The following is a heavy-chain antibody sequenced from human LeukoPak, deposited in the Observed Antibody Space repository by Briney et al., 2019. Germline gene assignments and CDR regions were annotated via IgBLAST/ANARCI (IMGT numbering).Heavy chain of an antibody. D-gene: IGHD3-10*01. CDR1: GYSLSSGYY. CDR2: VDHSGGT. V-gene: IGHV4-38-2*02. CDR3: ARGNYYGSGSYYSYYYYYYMDV. Sequence: SETLSLTCTVSGYSLSSGYYWGWIRQPPGKGLEWIGSVDHSGGTYYNPSLRSRVTISVDTSKNQFSLKLSSVTAADTAVYYCARGNYYGSGSYYSYYYYYYMDVWGKGTTVTVSS. J-gene: IGHJ6*03.